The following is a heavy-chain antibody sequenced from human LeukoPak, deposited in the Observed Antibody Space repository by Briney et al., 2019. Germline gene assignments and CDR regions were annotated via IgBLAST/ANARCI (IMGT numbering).Heavy chain of an antibody. D-gene: IGHD2-21*02. CDR2: INAGNGNT. V-gene: IGHV1-3*01. Sequence: ASVKVSCKASGYTFTSYAMHWVRQAPGQRLEWMGWINAGNGNTKYSQKFQGRVTITRDTSASTAYMELSSLRSEDTAVYYCASFNYCGGDCYPGWFDPWGQGTLVTVSS. CDR1: GYTFTSYA. J-gene: IGHJ5*02. CDR3: ASFNYCGGDCYPGWFDP.